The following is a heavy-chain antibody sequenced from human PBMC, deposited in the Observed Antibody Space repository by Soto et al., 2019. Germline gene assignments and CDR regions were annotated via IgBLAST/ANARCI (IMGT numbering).Heavy chain of an antibody. CDR1: CGSISSSNW. V-gene: IGHV4-4*02. J-gene: IGHJ4*02. Sequence: QVQLQESGPGLVKPSGTLSLTCAVSCGSISSSNWWSWVRQPPGKGLEWVGEIYHSWSTNYNPSLKSRVTISVDKSKNQCALKLSSVSAADTAVYYCAIRTTVTTRLGYGGQGTLVTVSS. D-gene: IGHD4-17*01. CDR2: IYHSWST. CDR3: AIRTTVTTRLGY.